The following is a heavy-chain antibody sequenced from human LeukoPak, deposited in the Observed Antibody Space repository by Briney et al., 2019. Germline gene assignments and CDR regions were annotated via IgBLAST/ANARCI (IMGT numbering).Heavy chain of an antibody. CDR2: ISAYNGNT. J-gene: IGHJ4*02. CDR1: GYTFTSYG. D-gene: IGHD3-10*01. Sequence: GASVKVSCKASGYTFTSYGISWVRQAPGQGLEWMGWISAYNGNTNYAQKFQERVTITRDMSTSTAYMELSSLRSEDTAVYYCAAVTMTEYYGSGSYYRNWGQGTRVTVSS. V-gene: IGHV1-18*01. CDR3: AAVTMTEYYGSGSYYRN.